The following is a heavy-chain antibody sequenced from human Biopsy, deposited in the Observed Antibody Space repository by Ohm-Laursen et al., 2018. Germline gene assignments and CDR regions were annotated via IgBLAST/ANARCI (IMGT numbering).Heavy chain of an antibody. D-gene: IGHD2-2*01. V-gene: IGHV1-2*02. CDR2: ISPSSGGT. CDR3: ARDYQPYLVTIHYYYYGMDV. Sequence: ASVKVSCKASGYTFTDYFLHWVRQAPGQGPEWMGWISPSSGGTNYAQKFQGRVTMIRDTSVTTGYMELSSLRSDDTAVYYCARDYQPYLVTIHYYYYGMDVWGQGTTVTVSS. J-gene: IGHJ6*02. CDR1: GYTFTDYF.